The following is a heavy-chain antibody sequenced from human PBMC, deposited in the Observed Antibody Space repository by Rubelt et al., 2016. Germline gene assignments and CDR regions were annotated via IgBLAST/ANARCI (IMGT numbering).Heavy chain of an antibody. CDR2: IYYSGST. V-gene: IGHV4-39*07. CDR1: GGSISSSSYY. CDR3: ARGSPAATKAAWYFDL. Sequence: QVQLQESGPGLVKPSETLSLTCTVSGGSISSSSYYWGWIRQPPGKGLEWIGSIYYSGSTSYNPACKGECPIPVEPVKNWSSRKLSTWTAADTAVYYWARGSPAATKAAWYFDLWGRGTLVTVSS. J-gene: IGHJ2*01. D-gene: IGHD2-2*01.